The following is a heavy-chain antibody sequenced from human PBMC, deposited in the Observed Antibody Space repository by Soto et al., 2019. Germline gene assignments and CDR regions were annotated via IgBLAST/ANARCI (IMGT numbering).Heavy chain of an antibody. D-gene: IGHD3-22*01. J-gene: IGHJ6*02. CDR1: GYTFTRYD. CDR2: MNPNSGNT. CDR3: ARGGGSSGYYYYYYGMDV. V-gene: IGHV1-8*01. Sequence: WASVKVSFKASGYTFTRYDINWLRQATGQGLEWMGWMNPNSGNTGYAQKFQGRVTMTRNTSISTAYMELSSLRSEDTAVYYCARGGGSSGYYYYYYGMDVWGQGTTVTVSS.